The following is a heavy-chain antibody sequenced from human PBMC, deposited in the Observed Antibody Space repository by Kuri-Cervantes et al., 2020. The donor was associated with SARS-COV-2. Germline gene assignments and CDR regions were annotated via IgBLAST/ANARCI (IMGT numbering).Heavy chain of an antibody. CDR3: ARLWGTNDAFDI. Sequence: ASVKVSCKASGYTFTSYDINWVRQATGQGLEWMGWMNPNSGNTGYAQKFQGRVTITRNTSTSTAYMELRSLRSDDTAVYYCARLWGTNDAFDIWGQGTMVTVSS. CDR1: GYTFTSYD. J-gene: IGHJ3*02. V-gene: IGHV1-8*03. CDR2: MNPNSGNT. D-gene: IGHD7-27*01.